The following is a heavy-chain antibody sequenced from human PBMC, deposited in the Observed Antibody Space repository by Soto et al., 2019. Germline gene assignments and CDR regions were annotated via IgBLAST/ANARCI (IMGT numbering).Heavy chain of an antibody. D-gene: IGHD6-19*01. V-gene: IGHV3-9*01. CDR2: ISWNSGSI. Sequence: EVQLVESGGGLVQPGRSLRLSCAASGFTFDDYAMHWVRQAPGKGLEWVSGISWNSGSIGYADSVKGRFTISRDNAKNSLYLQMNRLRAEDTAVYYCAKDGGYSSGRYGAWGQGTLVTVSS. CDR3: AKDGGYSSGRYGA. J-gene: IGHJ5*02. CDR1: GFTFDDYA.